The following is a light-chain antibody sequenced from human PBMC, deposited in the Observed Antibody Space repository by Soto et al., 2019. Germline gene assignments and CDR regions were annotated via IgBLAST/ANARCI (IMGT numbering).Light chain of an antibody. CDR1: QSVGSY. J-gene: IGKJ3*01. CDR3: QHRSNWPPD. V-gene: IGKV3-11*01. CDR2: DAS. Sequence: EIVLTQSPATLSLSPGERATLSCRASQSVGSYLAWYQQKPGQAPWLVIYDASNRATGIPARFSGSGSGTDFTLTISSLEPDDFAVYYCQHRSNWPPDFGPGTKVDFK.